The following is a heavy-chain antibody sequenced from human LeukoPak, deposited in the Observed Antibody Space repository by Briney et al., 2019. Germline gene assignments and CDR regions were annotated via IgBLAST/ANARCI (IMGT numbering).Heavy chain of an antibody. CDR3: AKGHPGGPYTPSDY. D-gene: IGHD3-3*01. CDR1: GFIVSTNY. Sequence: PGGSLRLSCAASGFIVSTNYMSWVRQAPGKGLEWVSVLYSGGTTYYADSVKGRFTISRDNSKNTLYLQMNSLRAEDTAVYYCAKGHPGGPYTPSDYWGQGTLVTVSS. CDR2: LYSGGTT. J-gene: IGHJ4*02. V-gene: IGHV3-66*01.